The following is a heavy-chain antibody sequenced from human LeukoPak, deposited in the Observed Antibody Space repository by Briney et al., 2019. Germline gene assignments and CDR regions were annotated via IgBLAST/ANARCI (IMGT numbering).Heavy chain of an antibody. J-gene: IGHJ6*03. V-gene: IGHV4-59*01. Sequence: SETLSLTCTVSGGSISTYYWTWIRQPPGKGLEWIGNIYYSGSTNYNPSLKSRVTISLDTSKNQFSLKLTSVNAADTAVYYCARAVEATQGGHYYYYYMDVWGKGATVTVSS. CDR2: IYYSGST. D-gene: IGHD1-26*01. CDR3: ARAVEATQGGHYYYYYMDV. CDR1: GGSISTYY.